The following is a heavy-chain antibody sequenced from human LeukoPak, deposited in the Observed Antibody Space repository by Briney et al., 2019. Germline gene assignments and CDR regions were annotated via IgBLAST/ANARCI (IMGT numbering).Heavy chain of an antibody. CDR1: GFTFSSYS. CDR2: ISSSSSTI. CDR3: ARDMYGYYYDSSGYP. J-gene: IGHJ4*02. Sequence: PRGSLRLSCAASGFTFSSYSMKWVRQAPGKGLEWVSYISSSSSTIYYADSVKGRFTISRDNAKNSLYLQMNSLRAEDTAVYYCARDMYGYYYDSSGYPWGQGTLVTVSS. D-gene: IGHD3-22*01. V-gene: IGHV3-48*01.